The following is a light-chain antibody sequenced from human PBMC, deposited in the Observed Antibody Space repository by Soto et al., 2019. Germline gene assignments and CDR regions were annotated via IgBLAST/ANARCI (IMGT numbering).Light chain of an antibody. CDR3: QQYGSSLTWT. CDR1: QSVISNY. CDR2: AAS. Sequence: EVVLTQSPGTVSLSPGERVTLSCRASQSVISNYLAWYQQRPGQAPRLLLYAASSRAAGIPDRFSGSGSGTEFTLSLSSLQPEDCAVYYWQQYGSSLTWTFGQGTKVEMK. V-gene: IGKV3-20*01. J-gene: IGKJ1*01.